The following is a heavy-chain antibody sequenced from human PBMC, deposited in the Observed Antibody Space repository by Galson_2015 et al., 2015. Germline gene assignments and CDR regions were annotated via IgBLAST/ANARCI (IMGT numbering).Heavy chain of an antibody. CDR1: GGSFSGYY. V-gene: IGHV4-34*01. CDR3: ASDSSSIAVAGHY. CDR2: INHSGST. J-gene: IGHJ4*02. D-gene: IGHD6-19*01. Sequence: LSLTCAVYGGSFSGYYWSWIRQPPGKGLEWIGEINHSGSTNYNPSLKSRVTISVDTSKNQFSLKLSSVTAADTAVYYCASDSSSIAVAGHYWGQGTLVTVSS.